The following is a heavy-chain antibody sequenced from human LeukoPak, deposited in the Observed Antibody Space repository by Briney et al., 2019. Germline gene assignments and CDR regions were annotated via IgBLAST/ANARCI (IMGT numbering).Heavy chain of an antibody. Sequence: GASVKVSCKPSGYTFSSYGITWVRQAPGQGLAWMGWINAYNGNTNYAQKPQGRVTMTTDTSTSTAYMELRSLRSDDTAVYYCARDGLLPAAMHYYYYMDVWGKGTTVTVSS. CDR1: GYTFSSYG. CDR3: ARDGLLPAAMHYYYYMDV. CDR2: INAYNGNT. J-gene: IGHJ6*03. D-gene: IGHD2-2*01. V-gene: IGHV1-18*01.